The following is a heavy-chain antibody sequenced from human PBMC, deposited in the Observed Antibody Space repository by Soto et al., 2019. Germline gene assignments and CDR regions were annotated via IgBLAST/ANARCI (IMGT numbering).Heavy chain of an antibody. CDR2: ISYDGSNK. CDR3: ARDRGYNWNYGVGYYYCYGMDV. Sequence: QVQLVEPGGGVVQPGRSLRLSCAASGFTFSSYAMHWVRQAPGKGLEWVAVISYDGSNKYYADSGKGRFTISRDNSKNTLYLQMNSLRAEDTAVYYCARDRGYNWNYGVGYYYCYGMDVWGQGTTVTVSS. CDR1: GFTFSSYA. D-gene: IGHD1-7*01. J-gene: IGHJ6*02. V-gene: IGHV3-30-3*01.